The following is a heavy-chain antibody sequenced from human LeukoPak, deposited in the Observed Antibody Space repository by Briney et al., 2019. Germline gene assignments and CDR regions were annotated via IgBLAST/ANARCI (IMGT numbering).Heavy chain of an antibody. V-gene: IGHV4-4*07. CDR3: ARDEGSGWYDY. D-gene: IGHD6-19*01. CDR1: GGSISSYY. CDR2: IQRSGNT. Sequence: SKTLSLTCTVSGGSISSYYWNWIRQPAGKGPEWIGRIQRSGNTIYNPSLKSRVTMSVDKSKNQFSLKLTSVTAADTAVYYCARDEGSGWYDYWGQGTLVTVSS. J-gene: IGHJ4*02.